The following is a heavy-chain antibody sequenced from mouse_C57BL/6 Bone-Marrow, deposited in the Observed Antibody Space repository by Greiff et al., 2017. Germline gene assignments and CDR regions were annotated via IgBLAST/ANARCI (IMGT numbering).Heavy chain of an antibody. V-gene: IGHV5-15*01. CDR3: ARQGDGYPAWFAY. D-gene: IGHD2-3*01. CDR1: GFTFSDYG. CDR2: ISNLAYSI. Sequence: EVHLVESGGGLVQPGGSLKLSCAASGFTFSDYGMAWVRQAPRKGPEWVAFISNLAYSIYYADTVTGRFTISRENAKNTLYLEMSSLRSEDTAMYYCARQGDGYPAWFAYWGQGTLVTVSA. J-gene: IGHJ3*01.